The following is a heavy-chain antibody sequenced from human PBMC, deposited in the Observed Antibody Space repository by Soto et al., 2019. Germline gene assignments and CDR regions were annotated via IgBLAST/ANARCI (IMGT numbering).Heavy chain of an antibody. Sequence: QLQLLESGPGLVKASETLSLTCSVSGGSISTSRSYWAWIRQPPGKGLEWLANIFYSGSTFYNPSLESGVSVSVDPSKNELALRLRSVTAADTAVYYCARQPTTGDTDLWFDPWGQGTMVTVSS. CDR2: IFYSGST. CDR3: ARQPTTGDTDLWFDP. V-gene: IGHV4-39*01. J-gene: IGHJ5*02. D-gene: IGHD2-21*01. CDR1: GGSISTSRSY.